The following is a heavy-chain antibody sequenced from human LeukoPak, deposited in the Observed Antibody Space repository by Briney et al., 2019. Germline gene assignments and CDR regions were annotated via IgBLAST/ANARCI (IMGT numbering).Heavy chain of an antibody. J-gene: IGHJ4*02. V-gene: IGHV3-23*01. CDR3: AKGPFRDGYNSDY. Sequence: QPGGSLRLSCAASGFTFSSYAMSWVRQAPGKGLEWVSAISGSGGSTYYADSVKGRFTISRDISKNTLYLQMNSLRAEDTAVYYCAKGPFRDGYNSDYWGQGTLVTVSS. CDR2: ISGSGGST. D-gene: IGHD5-24*01. CDR1: GFTFSSYA.